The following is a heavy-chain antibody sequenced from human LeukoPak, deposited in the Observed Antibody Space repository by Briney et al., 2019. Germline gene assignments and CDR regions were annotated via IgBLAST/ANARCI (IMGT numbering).Heavy chain of an antibody. CDR2: IKQDGSEK. J-gene: IGHJ5*02. D-gene: IGHD3-3*01. CDR1: GFTFSSYW. CDR3: ASLNYDFRSGQNWFDP. Sequence: TGGSLRLSCAASGFTFSSYWMSWVRQAPGEGLEWVANIKQDGSEKYYVDSVKGRFTISRDNAKNSLYLQMNSLRAEDTAVYYCASLNYDFRSGQNWFDPWGQGTLVTVSS. V-gene: IGHV3-7*01.